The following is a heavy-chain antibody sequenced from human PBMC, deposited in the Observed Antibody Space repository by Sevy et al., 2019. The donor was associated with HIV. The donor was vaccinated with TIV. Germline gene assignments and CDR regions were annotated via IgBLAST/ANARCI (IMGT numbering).Heavy chain of an antibody. Sequence: SETLSLTCTVSGGSISTYYWSWIRQSPGKGLEWIGYIYYTGRTWYTPSLKSRATISVDTPKNQFSLELRSVTAADTAVYFCARNAVWSGAPDYWGPGNLVTVSS. CDR2: IYYTGRT. D-gene: IGHD3-3*01. CDR3: ARNAVWSGAPDY. V-gene: IGHV4-59*01. J-gene: IGHJ4*02. CDR1: GGSISTYY.